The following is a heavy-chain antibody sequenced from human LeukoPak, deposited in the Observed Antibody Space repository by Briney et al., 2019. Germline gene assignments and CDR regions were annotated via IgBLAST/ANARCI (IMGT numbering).Heavy chain of an antibody. V-gene: IGHV3-30-3*01. CDR1: GFTFNSYA. Sequence: PGRSLRLSRAASGFTFNSYAMHWVRQAPGKGLEWVAVISSDGSNNYYADSVKGRFTISRDNSKNTLYLQVNSLRAEDTAVYYCARDRYSSGWYGDFDCWGQGTLVTVSS. D-gene: IGHD6-19*01. CDR3: ARDRYSSGWYGDFDC. CDR2: ISSDGSNN. J-gene: IGHJ4*02.